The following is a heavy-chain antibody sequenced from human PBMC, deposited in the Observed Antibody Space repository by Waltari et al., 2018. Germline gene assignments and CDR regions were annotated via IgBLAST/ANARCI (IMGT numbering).Heavy chain of an antibody. CDR2: FDPEDGET. D-gene: IGHD1-1*01. J-gene: IGHJ4*02. V-gene: IGHV1-24*01. CDR1: GYTLTEFS. Sequence: QVQLVQSGAEVKKTGASVTVSCTVSGYTLTEFSMHWVRQNPGKGLAWQGGFDPEDGETCYEQKVQGSGTMTDDASTDTAYFVLSSLRSEDTAVDYCGTALLRPDAWKYFDYGGQGTLVTVSS. CDR3: GTALLRPDAWKYFDY.